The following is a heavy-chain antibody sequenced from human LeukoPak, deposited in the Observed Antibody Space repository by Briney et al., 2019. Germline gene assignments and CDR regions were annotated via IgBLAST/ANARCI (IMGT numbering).Heavy chain of an antibody. V-gene: IGHV3-30*18. D-gene: IGHD6-19*01. Sequence: GGSLRLSCAASGFTFSSYGMHWVRQAPGKGLEWVAVISYDGSNKYYADSVKGRFTISRDNSKNTLYLQMNSLRAEDTAMYHCAKGYLDSSGWYGGYWGQGTLVTVSS. CDR1: GFTFSSYG. J-gene: IGHJ4*02. CDR2: ISYDGSNK. CDR3: AKGYLDSSGWYGGY.